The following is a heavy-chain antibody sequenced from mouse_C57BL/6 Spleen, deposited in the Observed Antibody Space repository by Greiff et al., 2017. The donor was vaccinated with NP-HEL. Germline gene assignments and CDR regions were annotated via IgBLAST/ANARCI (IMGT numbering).Heavy chain of an antibody. J-gene: IGHJ1*03. CDR3: AREIYYDYDEYFDV. D-gene: IGHD2-4*01. CDR1: GYSFTSYY. CDR2: LYPGSGNT. Sequence: QVQLQQSGPELVKPGASVKISCKASGYSFTSYYIHWVKQRPGQGLEWIGWLYPGSGNTKYNEKFKGKATLTADTSSSTAYMQLSSLTSEDSAVYYCAREIYYDYDEYFDVWGTGTTVTVSS. V-gene: IGHV1-66*01.